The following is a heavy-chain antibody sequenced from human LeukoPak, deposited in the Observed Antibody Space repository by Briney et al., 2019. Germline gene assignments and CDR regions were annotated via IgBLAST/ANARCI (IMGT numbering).Heavy chain of an antibody. CDR1: GYTFTNYG. V-gene: IGHV1-18*01. CDR3: ASQRGFCRSTSCSNDAFDV. D-gene: IGHD2-2*01. Sequence: ASVKVSCKASGYTFTNYGISWVRQAPGQGLEWMGWISAYNGNTNHAQNLQGRVNMNTDTSRTTAYMELKSLRSNDTAVYYCASQRGFCRSTSCSNDAFDVWGQGPLVTVSS. CDR2: ISAYNGNT. J-gene: IGHJ3*01.